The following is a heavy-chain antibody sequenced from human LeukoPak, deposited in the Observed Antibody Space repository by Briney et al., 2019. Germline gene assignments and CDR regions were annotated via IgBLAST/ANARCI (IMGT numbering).Heavy chain of an antibody. Sequence: SETLSLTCTVSGASMSSYYWTWIRQPPGKGLEWIGYIYYNGSTKYNPSLKSRVTISVDTSKKQVSLKLTSVTAADTAVYHCARDWCSSASCPHYYGIDVWGQGTTVTVSS. CDR3: ARDWCSSASCPHYYGIDV. D-gene: IGHD2-2*01. J-gene: IGHJ6*02. V-gene: IGHV4-59*01. CDR2: IYYNGST. CDR1: GASMSSYY.